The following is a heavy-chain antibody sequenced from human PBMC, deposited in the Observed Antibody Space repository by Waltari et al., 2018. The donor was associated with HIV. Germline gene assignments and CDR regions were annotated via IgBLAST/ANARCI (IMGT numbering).Heavy chain of an antibody. CDR3: ARVQAAANYYGMDV. V-gene: IGHV7-4-1*02. CDR2: INTNTGNP. CDR1: GYTFTSYA. Sequence: QVQLVQSGSELKKPGASVKVSCKASGYTFTSYAVIWVRQTPGQGLEWMGWINTNTGNPTYAQGFTGRFVFSLDTSVSTAYLQISSLKAEDTAVYYCARVQAAANYYGMDVWGQGTTVTVSS. J-gene: IGHJ6*02. D-gene: IGHD6-13*01.